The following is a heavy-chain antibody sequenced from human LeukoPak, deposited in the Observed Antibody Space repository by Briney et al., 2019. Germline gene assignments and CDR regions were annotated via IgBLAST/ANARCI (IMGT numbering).Heavy chain of an antibody. D-gene: IGHD2-21*02. J-gene: IGHJ3*02. CDR1: GYTFTCYY. V-gene: IGHV1-2*02. CDR2: INPNSGGT. Sequence: ASVKVSCKASGYTFTCYYMHWVRQAPGQGLEWMGWINPNSGGTNYAQKFQGRVTMTRDTSISTAYMELSRLRSDDTAVYYCARDPGHIVVVTAAAFDIWGQGTMVTVSS. CDR3: ARDPGHIVVVTAAAFDI.